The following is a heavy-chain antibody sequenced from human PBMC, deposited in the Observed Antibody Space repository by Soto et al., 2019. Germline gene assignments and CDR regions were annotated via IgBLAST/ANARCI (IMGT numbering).Heavy chain of an antibody. D-gene: IGHD3-16*01. CDR1: GGSISSSDYY. Sequence: LSLTCTVSGGSISSSDYYWSWIRQPPGKGLEWIGYIYYSGSTYYNPSLKSRVTISVDTSKNQFSLKLSSVTAADTAVYYCARDLGGSNWFDPWGQGTLVTVSS. CDR3: ARDLGGSNWFDP. J-gene: IGHJ5*02. V-gene: IGHV4-30-4*01. CDR2: IYYSGST.